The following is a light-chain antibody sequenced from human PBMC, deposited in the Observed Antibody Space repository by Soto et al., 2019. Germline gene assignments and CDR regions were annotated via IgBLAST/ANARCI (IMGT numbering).Light chain of an antibody. Sequence: DIQMTQSPAMLSAAVGDRVTISCRASQSISSWLAWYQQKPGKAPKLLIYDASSLESGVPSRFSGSGSGTEFTLTISSLQPDDFATYYCQQSKGTFGQGTKVDIK. CDR2: DAS. J-gene: IGKJ1*01. CDR1: QSISSW. CDR3: QQSKGT. V-gene: IGKV1-5*01.